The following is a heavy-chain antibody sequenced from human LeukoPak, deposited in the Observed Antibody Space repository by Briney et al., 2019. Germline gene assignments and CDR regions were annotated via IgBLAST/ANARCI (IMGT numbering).Heavy chain of an antibody. J-gene: IGHJ2*01. Sequence: SETLSLTCTVSGGSITTYYWSWIRQPPGKGLEWIGYIYYTGTAIHNPSLQSRVIMSVDTSKNQFSLNLSSVTAADTAAYYCARELGPLYDLWGRGTLVTVSS. CDR1: GGSITTYY. V-gene: IGHV4-59*01. D-gene: IGHD3-10*01. CDR3: ARELGPLYDL. CDR2: IYYTGTA.